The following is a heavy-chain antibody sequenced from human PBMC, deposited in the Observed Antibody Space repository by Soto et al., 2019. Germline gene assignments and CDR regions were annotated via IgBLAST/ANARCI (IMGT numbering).Heavy chain of an antibody. CDR3: ERGAPYAYYLDY. CDR1: GFTFSNYW. J-gene: IGHJ4*02. CDR2: INGFGSTT. D-gene: IGHD3-16*01. V-gene: IGHV3-74*01. Sequence: EVQLVESGGGLVQPGRSLRLSCAASGFTFSNYWMHWVRQVPGKGLVWVSRINGFGSTTNYADSVRGRFAISRDNADNTVYVQIISLTVEDTAVYQCERGAPYAYYLDYWGQGTLVTVSS.